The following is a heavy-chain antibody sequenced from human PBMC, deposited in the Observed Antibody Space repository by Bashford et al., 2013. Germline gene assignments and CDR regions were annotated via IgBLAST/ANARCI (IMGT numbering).Heavy chain of an antibody. V-gene: IGHV4-59*01. CDR3: ARGALFYFDY. D-gene: IGHD3-10*01. J-gene: IGHJ4*02. Sequence: SETLSLTCTVSGGSTSSYYFGSWIRQPHGRDWSGLGSIYYSGRHQLQPLPSKSRLTMSIDTSNNQFSLKLSSVTAADTAVYYCARGALFYFDYWGQGTLVTVSS. CDR1: GGSTSSYY. CDR2: IYYSGRH.